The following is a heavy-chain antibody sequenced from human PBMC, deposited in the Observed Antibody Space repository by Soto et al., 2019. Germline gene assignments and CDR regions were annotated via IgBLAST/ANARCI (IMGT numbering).Heavy chain of an antibody. J-gene: IGHJ3*02. D-gene: IGHD3-22*01. CDR2: IYPGDSDT. Sequence: EVQLVQSGAEVKKPGESLKISCKGSGYSFTSYWIGWVRQMPGKGLEWMGIIYPGDSDTRYSPSFQGQVTISADKSISTAYLQWSSLKASDTAMYYCARRRALYYYDSSGLGGAFDIWGQGTMVTVSS. CDR3: ARRRALYYYDSSGLGGAFDI. V-gene: IGHV5-51*01. CDR1: GYSFTSYW.